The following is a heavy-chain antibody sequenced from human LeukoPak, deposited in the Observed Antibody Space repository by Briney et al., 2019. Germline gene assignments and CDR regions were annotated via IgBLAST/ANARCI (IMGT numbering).Heavy chain of an antibody. D-gene: IGHD4-17*01. CDR1: GYTFTSYY. J-gene: IGHJ4*02. V-gene: IGHV1-46*01. Sequence: GASVKVSCKASGYTFTSYYMHWVRQAPGQGLEWMGIINPSGGSTSYAQKFQGRVTMARDTSTSTVYMELSSLRSEDMAVYYCARGVATVTELDYWGQGTLVTVSS. CDR3: ARGVATVTELDY. CDR2: INPSGGST.